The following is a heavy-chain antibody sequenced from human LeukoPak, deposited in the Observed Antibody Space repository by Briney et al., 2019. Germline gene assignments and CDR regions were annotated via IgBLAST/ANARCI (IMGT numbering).Heavy chain of an antibody. Sequence: SETLSLTCTVSGGSISSGDYYWSWIRQPPGKGLERIGYIYYSGSTYYNPSLKSRVTISVDTSKNQFSLKLSSVTAADTAVYYCARYYYDSSGYNSFDYWGQGTLVTVSS. CDR2: IYYSGST. CDR1: GGSISSGDYY. V-gene: IGHV4-30-4*01. CDR3: ARYYYDSSGYNSFDY. D-gene: IGHD3-22*01. J-gene: IGHJ4*02.